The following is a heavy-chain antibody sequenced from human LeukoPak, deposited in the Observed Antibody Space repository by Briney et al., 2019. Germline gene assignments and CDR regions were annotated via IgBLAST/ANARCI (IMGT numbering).Heavy chain of an antibody. J-gene: IGHJ4*02. CDR2: ISAANYVT. V-gene: IGHV1-18*01. D-gene: IGHD1-7*01. Sequence: ASVNVSCKTSGYRFTWYGINWVRQGPGQGLEWLGWISAANYVTEFAPHVRDRLTMTQDISTSTAYMELRGLRSDDTAVYYCARAPGTTTNFDYWGQGTLVTVSS. CDR3: ARAPGTTTNFDY. CDR1: GYRFTWYG.